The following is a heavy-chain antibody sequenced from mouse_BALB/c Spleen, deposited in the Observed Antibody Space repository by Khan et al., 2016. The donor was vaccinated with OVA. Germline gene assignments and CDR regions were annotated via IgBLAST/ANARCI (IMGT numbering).Heavy chain of an antibody. D-gene: IGHD2-3*01. CDR1: GFSLTDYG. CDR3: AKHLCRYPYYFDY. CDR2: IWGGGST. Sequence: VQLVESGPGLVAPSQSLSITCTVSGFSLTDYGVSWIRQPPGKGLEWLGVIWGGGSTYYNSALKSRLSISKDNSKRQVFLKMNSLQTDDTAMYYCAKHLCRYPYYFDYWGQGTTLTVSS. V-gene: IGHV2-6-5*01. J-gene: IGHJ2*01.